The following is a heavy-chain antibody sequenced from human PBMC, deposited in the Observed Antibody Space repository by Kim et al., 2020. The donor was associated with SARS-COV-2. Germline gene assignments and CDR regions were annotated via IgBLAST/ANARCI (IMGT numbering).Heavy chain of an antibody. Sequence: LSCVGSGFTSSHYVMSWVRQAPGKGLEWVAGITNTGSATYYIDSVKGRFTISRDNSRNTLYLQMSRLRVEDTAIYYCANWGGLGHWGRGTLAT. CDR2: ITNTGSAT. D-gene: IGHD3-16*01. J-gene: IGHJ2*01. V-gene: IGHV3-23*01. CDR1: GFTSSHYV. CDR3: ANWGGLGH.